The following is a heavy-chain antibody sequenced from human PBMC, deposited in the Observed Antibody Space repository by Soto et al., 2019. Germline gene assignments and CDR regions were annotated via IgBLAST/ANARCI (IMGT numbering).Heavy chain of an antibody. CDR2: ISDSGSFT. D-gene: IGHD7-27*01. CDR1: GITFSNYA. Sequence: EVQLLESGGGLVQPGGSLRLSCAASGITFSNYAMTWVRQAPGKGLEWVSVISDSGSFTFYADSVKGRFTISRDNSGGTLYLQMNSLRAEDTAIYCCAKRPLNWGRWYFDLWGRGTLVTVSS. J-gene: IGHJ2*01. V-gene: IGHV3-23*01. CDR3: AKRPLNWGRWYFDL.